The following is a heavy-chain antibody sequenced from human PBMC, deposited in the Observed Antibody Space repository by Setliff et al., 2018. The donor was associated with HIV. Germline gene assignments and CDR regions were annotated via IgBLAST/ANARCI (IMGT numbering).Heavy chain of an antibody. CDR3: ASGIAAASPNYYYYFGMDV. V-gene: IGHV4-4*08. Sequence: PSETLSLTCTVSGGSMNNYYWTWIRQPPGKGLEWIGYIYTSGSTKYNPSLKSRVTISVDTSKNQFSLKLSSVTAADTAVYYCASGIAAASPNYYYYFGMDVWGQGTTVTVSS. CDR2: IYTSGST. CDR1: GGSMNNYY. D-gene: IGHD6-13*01. J-gene: IGHJ6*02.